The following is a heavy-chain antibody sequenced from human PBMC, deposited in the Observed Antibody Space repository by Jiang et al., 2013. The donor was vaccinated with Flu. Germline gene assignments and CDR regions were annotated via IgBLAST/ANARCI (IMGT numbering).Heavy chain of an antibody. Sequence: GLVKPSETLSLTCAVSGYSLSSGYYWGWIRQPPGKGLEWLGSIYHSGSTYYNPSLNSRVIISVDTSKNHFSLNLTSVTAADTAVYYCARCVVVPVISGRSIGWFNPWGQGTLVTVSS. CDR2: IYHSGST. V-gene: IGHV4-38-2*01. CDR1: GYSLSSGYY. D-gene: IGHD2-15*01. J-gene: IGHJ5*02. CDR3: ARCVVVPVISGRSIGWFNP.